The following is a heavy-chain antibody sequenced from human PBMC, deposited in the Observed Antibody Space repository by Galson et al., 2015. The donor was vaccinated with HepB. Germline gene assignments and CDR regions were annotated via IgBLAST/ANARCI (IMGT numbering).Heavy chain of an antibody. V-gene: IGHV3-53*01. CDR3: ARGPPLNYDFWSGYLDY. CDR2: IYSGGST. CDR1: GFTVSSNY. Sequence: SLRLSCAASGFTVSSNYMSWVRQAPGKGLEWVSVIYSGGSTYYADSVKGRFTISRDNSKNTLYLQMNSLRAEDTAVYYCARGPPLNYDFWSGYLDYWGQGTLVTVSS. D-gene: IGHD3-3*01. J-gene: IGHJ4*02.